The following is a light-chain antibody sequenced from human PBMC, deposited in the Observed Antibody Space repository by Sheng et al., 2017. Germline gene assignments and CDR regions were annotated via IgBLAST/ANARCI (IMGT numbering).Light chain of an antibody. Sequence: VLTQSPSVSVAPGQTAKVTCGGDNIGGKSVHWYQQKPGQAPVLVVYDDDARPSGIPERFSGSNSGDTATLTISSVEAADEADFYCQVWDTTSDHPGVFGGGTELTVL. V-gene: IGLV3-21*02. CDR3: QVWDTTSDHPGV. J-gene: IGLJ3*02. CDR2: DDD. CDR1: NIGGKS.